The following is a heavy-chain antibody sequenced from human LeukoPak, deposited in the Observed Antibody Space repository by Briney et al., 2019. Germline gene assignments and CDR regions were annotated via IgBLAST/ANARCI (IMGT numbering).Heavy chain of an antibody. J-gene: IGHJ4*02. Sequence: PEASVKVSCKASGGTFSSYAISWVRQAPGQGLEWMGWISAYNGNTNYAQKLQGRVTMTTDTSTSTAYMELRSLRSDDTAVYYCARESGSGCRGGSCYSRQRPNDYWGQGTLVTVSS. CDR1: GGTFSSYA. D-gene: IGHD2-15*01. V-gene: IGHV1-18*01. CDR2: ISAYNGNT. CDR3: ARESGSGCRGGSCYSRQRPNDY.